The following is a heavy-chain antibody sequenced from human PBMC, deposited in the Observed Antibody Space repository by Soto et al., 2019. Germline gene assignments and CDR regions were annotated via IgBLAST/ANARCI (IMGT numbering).Heavy chain of an antibody. CDR1: GGAFGRYS. V-gene: IGHV1-69*01. D-gene: IGHD4-17*01. J-gene: IGHJ4*02. Sequence: QVQLEQSGPEVKRPGTSVKVSCKASGGAFGRYSVSWVRQAPGQGLEWIGGVIPVFNTSNYSLKFQGRVAISAAESTSTVVMELRSLRSEDTALYYCARGDEMTAVTIFEYWGQGTLVTVSS. CDR3: ARGDEMTAVTIFEY. CDR2: VIPVFNTS.